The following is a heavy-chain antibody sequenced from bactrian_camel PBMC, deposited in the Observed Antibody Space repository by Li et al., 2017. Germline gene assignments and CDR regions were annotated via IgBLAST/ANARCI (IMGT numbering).Heavy chain of an antibody. CDR1: GYRYAIYC. V-gene: IGHV3S6*01. Sequence: HVQLVESGGGSVQAGGSLRLVCEASGYRYAIYCMGWFRQAPGKEREGVATIVLSDGRKTYYANSVKGRFTISRDNAKNTLYLQMNSLKPEDTAMYYCAAGGGNGAFCYTGKGVWTTGARGPRSPSP. CDR2: IVLSDGRKT. D-gene: IGHD2*01. CDR3: AAGGGNGAFCYTGKGVWTT. J-gene: IGHJ4*01.